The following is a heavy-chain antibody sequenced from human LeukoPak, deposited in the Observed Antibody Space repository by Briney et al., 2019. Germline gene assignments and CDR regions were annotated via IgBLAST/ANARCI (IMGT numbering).Heavy chain of an antibody. D-gene: IGHD5-18*01. CDR3: ARLTASVDTVMVYYFDY. CDR2: IYPGDSDT. J-gene: IGHJ4*02. CDR1: GYSFTSYW. V-gene: IGHV5-51*01. Sequence: GESLKISCKGSGYSFTSYWIGWVRQMPGKGLEWMGIIYPGDSDTRYSPSFQGQVTISADKSISTAYLQWSSLKASDTAMYYCARLTASVDTVMVYYFDYWGQGTLVTVSS.